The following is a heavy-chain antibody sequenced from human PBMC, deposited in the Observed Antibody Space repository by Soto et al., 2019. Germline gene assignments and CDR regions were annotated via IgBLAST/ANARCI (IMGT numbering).Heavy chain of an antibody. CDR2: ISAYNGNT. V-gene: IGHV1-18*04. Sequence: ASVKVSCKASGYTFTSYGISWVRQAPGQGLEWMGWISAYNGNTNYAQKLQGRVTMTTDTSTSTAYMELRSLRSDDTAVYYCARAPTLSKGGSAWHIGGDWFDPWGQGTLVTVSS. D-gene: IGHD2-21*01. CDR3: ARAPTLSKGGSAWHIGGDWFDP. J-gene: IGHJ5*02. CDR1: GYTFTSYG.